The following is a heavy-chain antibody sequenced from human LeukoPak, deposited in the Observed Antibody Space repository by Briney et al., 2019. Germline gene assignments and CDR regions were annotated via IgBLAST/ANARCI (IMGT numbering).Heavy chain of an antibody. V-gene: IGHV3-66*01. D-gene: IGHD1-26*01. J-gene: IGHJ4*02. CDR2: IYSGGST. CDR3: ARGPRIVGATAGY. Sequence: GGSLRLSCAASGFTVSSNYMSWVRQAPGKGLEWVSVIYSGGSTYYADSVKGRFTISRDNSKNTLYLQMNSLRAEDTAVYYCARGPRIVGATAGYWGQGTLVTVSS. CDR1: GFTVSSNY.